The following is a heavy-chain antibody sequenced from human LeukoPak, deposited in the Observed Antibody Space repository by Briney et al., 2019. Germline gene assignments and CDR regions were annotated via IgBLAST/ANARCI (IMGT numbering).Heavy chain of an antibody. CDR3: TKDQGIAVAGTD. J-gene: IGHJ3*01. V-gene: IGHV1-2*02. Sequence: ASMKVSCKASGYTFSGYYIHWVRQAPGQGLEWMGWINPSSGATRYAQKFQDRVTMSSDTSITTAYMDLSRLRSDDTAVYYCTKDQGIAVAGTDWGQGTMVTVSS. D-gene: IGHD6-19*01. CDR1: GYTFSGYY. CDR2: INPSSGAT.